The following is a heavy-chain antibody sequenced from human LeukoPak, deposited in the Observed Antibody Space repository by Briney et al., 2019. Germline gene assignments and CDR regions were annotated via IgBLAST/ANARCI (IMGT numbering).Heavy chain of an antibody. Sequence: GGSLRLSCAASGFTFSNYAMNWVRQAPGKGLEWVSSIDASGGATYYADSVKGRFTISRDNSKNTLYLQMHSLRAEDTAVYYCAKGRGGWAIYFDYWGQGTLVTVSS. J-gene: IGHJ4*02. CDR1: GFTFSNYA. V-gene: IGHV3-23*01. CDR3: AKGRGGWAIYFDY. CDR2: IDASGGAT. D-gene: IGHD3-10*01.